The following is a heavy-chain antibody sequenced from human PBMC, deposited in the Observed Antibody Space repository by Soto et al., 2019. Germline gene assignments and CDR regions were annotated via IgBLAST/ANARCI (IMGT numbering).Heavy chain of an antibody. CDR2: TYYRSKWYN. D-gene: IGHD2-15*01. J-gene: IGHJ6*02. CDR3: ARRGGGYCSGGSCGISNYYGMDV. CDR1: GDSVSSNSAA. Sequence: SQTLSLTCAISGDSVSSNSAAWNWIRQSPSRGLEWLGRTYYRSKWYNDYAVSVKSRITINPDTSKNQFSLQLNSVTPEDTAVYYCARRGGGYCSGGSCGISNYYGMDVWGQGTTVTVSS. V-gene: IGHV6-1*01.